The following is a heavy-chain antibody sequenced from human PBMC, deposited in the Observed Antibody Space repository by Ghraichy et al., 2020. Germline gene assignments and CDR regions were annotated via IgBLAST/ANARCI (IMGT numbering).Heavy chain of an antibody. CDR2: IKEDGGKK. V-gene: IGHV3-7*01. D-gene: IGHD7-27*01. CDR1: GFIFSRYW. J-gene: IGHJ4*02. Sequence: GGSLRLSCAASGFIFSRYWMSWVRQAPGKGLEWVANIKEDGGKKYFLDSVRRRFTISRDNAKNSLFLQMNNLRAEDTGVYYCARDLGLGSPSDYWGQGTVVTVSS. CDR3: ARDLGLGSPSDY.